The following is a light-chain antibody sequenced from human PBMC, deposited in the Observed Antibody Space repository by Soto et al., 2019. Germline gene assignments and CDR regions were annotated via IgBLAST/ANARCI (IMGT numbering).Light chain of an antibody. V-gene: IGKV1-33*01. CDR2: DIS. CDR3: QQYENLPYT. CDR1: QVTTNY. Sequence: DIQLTQSASSLSASVGDRVTITCQASQVTTNYLNWYQQKPGKAPKLLIYDISTLEIGVPSRFGGSGSGTHFTFTITGLQPEDLATYYCQQYENLPYTFGPGTKLEI. J-gene: IGKJ2*01.